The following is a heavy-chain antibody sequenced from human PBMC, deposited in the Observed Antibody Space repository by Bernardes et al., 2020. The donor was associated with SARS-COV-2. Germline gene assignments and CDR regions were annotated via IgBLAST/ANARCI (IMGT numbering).Heavy chain of an antibody. D-gene: IGHD1-26*01. CDR2: IYYSGST. J-gene: IGHJ5*02. V-gene: IGHV4-39*01. CDR3: ARHPRRLQVSGSWFDP. Sequence: SETLSLTCIVSGGSISSRNYYWGWIRQPPGKGLEWIGSIYYSGSTYYNPSLKGRVTISVDTSKNQFSLRLSSPTAADAGVYYCARHPRRLQVSGSWFDPWGQGTLVNVSS. CDR1: GGSISSRNYY.